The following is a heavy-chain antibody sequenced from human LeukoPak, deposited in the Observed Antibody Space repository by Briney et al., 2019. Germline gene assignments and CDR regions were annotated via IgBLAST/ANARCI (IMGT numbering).Heavy chain of an antibody. CDR1: GFTFSSYG. D-gene: IGHD6-19*01. CDR3: AKDLASSGWYGEWFDP. Sequence: GGSLRLSCAASGFTFSSYGMHWVRQAPGKGLEWVAVIWYDGSNKYYADSVKGRFTISRDNSKNTLYLQMNSLRAEDTAVYYCAKDLASSGWYGEWFDPWGQGTLVTVSS. J-gene: IGHJ5*02. CDR2: IWYDGSNK. V-gene: IGHV3-33*06.